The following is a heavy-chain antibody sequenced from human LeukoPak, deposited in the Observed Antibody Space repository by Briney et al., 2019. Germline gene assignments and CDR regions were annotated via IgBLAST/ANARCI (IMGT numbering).Heavy chain of an antibody. CDR2: INHSGST. Sequence: SETLSLTCAVYGGSFSGYYWSWIRQPPGKGLEWIGEINHSGSTNYNPSLKSRVTISVDTSKNQFSLKLRSVTAADTAVYYCARSCSDIVVVVAANWFDPWGQGTLVTVSS. V-gene: IGHV4-34*01. D-gene: IGHD2-15*01. CDR3: ARSCSDIVVVVAANWFDP. J-gene: IGHJ5*02. CDR1: GGSFSGYY.